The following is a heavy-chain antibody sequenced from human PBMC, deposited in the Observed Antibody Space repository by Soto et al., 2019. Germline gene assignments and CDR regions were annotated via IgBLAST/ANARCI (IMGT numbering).Heavy chain of an antibody. Sequence: SETLSLTCTVSGGSISSSSYYWGWIRQPPGKGLEWIGSIYYSGSTYYNPSLKSRVTISVDTSKNQFSLKLSSVTAAETAVYYCARHNLLWLGDHGNYYYGMDVWGQGTTVTVSS. J-gene: IGHJ6*02. D-gene: IGHD3-10*01. CDR1: GGSISSSSYY. CDR3: ARHNLLWLGDHGNYYYGMDV. CDR2: IYYSGST. V-gene: IGHV4-39*01.